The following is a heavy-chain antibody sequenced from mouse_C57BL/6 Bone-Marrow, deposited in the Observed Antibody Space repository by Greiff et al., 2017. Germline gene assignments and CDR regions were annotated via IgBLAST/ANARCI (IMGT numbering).Heavy chain of an antibody. J-gene: IGHJ2*01. Sequence: EVQLQQSGPELVKPGASVKMSCKASGYTFTDYNMNWVKQSHGKSLEWIGYINPNNGGTSYNQKFKGKATLTVHKSSSPPYMELRSLKSEDSAVYYCAEAERHHWGRGTTLTVSS. CDR3: AEAERHH. V-gene: IGHV1-22*01. CDR1: GYTFTDYN. D-gene: IGHD3-2*01. CDR2: INPNNGGT.